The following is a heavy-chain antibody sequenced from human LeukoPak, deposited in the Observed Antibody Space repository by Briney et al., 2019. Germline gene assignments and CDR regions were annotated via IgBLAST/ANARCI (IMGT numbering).Heavy chain of an antibody. Sequence: NPGGSLRLSCAASGFTFSSYSMNWVRQAPGKGLEWVSSISSSSSYIYYADSVKGRFTISRDNAKNPLYLQMNSLRAEDTAVYYCARDVGSGIAARDYWGQGTLVTVSS. V-gene: IGHV3-21*01. CDR1: GFTFSSYS. D-gene: IGHD6-6*01. J-gene: IGHJ4*02. CDR2: ISSSSSYI. CDR3: ARDVGSGIAARDY.